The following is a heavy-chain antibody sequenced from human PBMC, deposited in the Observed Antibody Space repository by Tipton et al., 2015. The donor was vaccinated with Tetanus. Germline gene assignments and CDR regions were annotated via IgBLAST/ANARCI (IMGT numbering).Heavy chain of an antibody. CDR3: TTDYFAAGDSSGYCYYFDY. CDR1: GFTFSNAW. V-gene: IGHV3-15*07. CDR2: IKSKTDGGKT. J-gene: IGHJ4*02. Sequence: SLRLSCAASGFTFSNAWMNWVRQAPGKGLEWVGRIKSKTDGGKTDYAAPVKGRFTISRDDSKNTLYLQMNSLKTEDTAVYYCTTDYFAAGDSSGYCYYFDYWGQGTLVTVSS. D-gene: IGHD3-22*01.